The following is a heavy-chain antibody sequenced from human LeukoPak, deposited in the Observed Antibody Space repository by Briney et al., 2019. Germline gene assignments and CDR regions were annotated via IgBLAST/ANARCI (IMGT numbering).Heavy chain of an antibody. CDR1: GFTFSSYS. D-gene: IGHD3-3*01. CDR3: ARGVQEGFLEWVGDY. J-gene: IGHJ4*02. CDR2: ISNSSSII. V-gene: IGHV3-48*01. Sequence: GGSLRLSCAASGFTFSSYSMSWVRQAPGKGLEWVSYISNSSSIIYYADSVKGRFTISRDNAKNSLYLQMNSLRAEDTAVYYCARGVQEGFLEWVGDYWGQGTLVTVSS.